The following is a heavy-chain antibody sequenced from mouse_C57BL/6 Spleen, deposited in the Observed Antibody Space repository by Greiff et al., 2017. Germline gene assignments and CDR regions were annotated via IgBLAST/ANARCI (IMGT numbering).Heavy chain of an antibody. CDR1: GYTLTSYW. V-gene: IGHV1-52*01. J-gene: IGHJ4*01. CDR3: ARIGYDCDENYAMDY. D-gene: IGHD2-4*01. Sequence: QVQLQQPGAELVRPGSSVKLSCKASGYTLTSYWMHWVKQRPIQGLEWIGNIDPSDSETHYNQKFKDKDTLTVDKSSSTAYMQLSSLTSEDSAVYYCARIGYDCDENYAMDYWGQGTSVTVSS. CDR2: IDPSDSET.